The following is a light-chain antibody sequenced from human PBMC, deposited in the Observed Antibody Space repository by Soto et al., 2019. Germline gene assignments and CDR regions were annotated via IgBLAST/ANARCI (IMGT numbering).Light chain of an antibody. J-gene: IGKJ5*01. CDR2: GAF. Sequence: EIVLTQSLATLSLSPGESDTLSRRASPSVINFLAWYQQRPGQAPRLLIYGAFNRATGIPARFSGSGSGTDFTLTISSLEPEDSAVYYCQQRNVWPPVTFGQGTRLEI. CDR1: PSVINF. CDR3: QQRNVWPPVT. V-gene: IGKV3-11*01.